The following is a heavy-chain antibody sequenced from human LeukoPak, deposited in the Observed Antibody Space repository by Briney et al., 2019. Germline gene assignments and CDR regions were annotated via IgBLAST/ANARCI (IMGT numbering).Heavy chain of an antibody. CDR3: ARGGLRYFDWLPYFDY. CDR1: GFVLSNYW. J-gene: IGHJ4*02. CDR2: INHSGST. D-gene: IGHD3-9*01. V-gene: IGHV4-4*02. Sequence: GSLRLSCEASGFVLSNYWMSWVRQAPGKGLEWIGEINHSGSTNYNPSLKSRVTISVDTSKNQFSLKLCSVTAADTAVYYCARGGLRYFDWLPYFDYWGQGTLVTVSS.